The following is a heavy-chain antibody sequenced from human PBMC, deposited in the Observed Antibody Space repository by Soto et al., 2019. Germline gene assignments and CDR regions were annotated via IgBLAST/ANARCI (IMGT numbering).Heavy chain of an antibody. V-gene: IGHV1-69*06. CDR3: ATYRRRQLRPPKYYYYYGMDV. D-gene: IGHD6-6*01. J-gene: IGHJ6*02. Sequence: VPSVKVSCKVSVYALTELSMHWVRPATGQGLEWMGGIIPIFGTANYAQKFQGRVTITADKSTSTAYMELSSLRSEDTAVYYCATYRRRQLRPPKYYYYYGMDVWGQGTTVTGSS. CDR1: VYALTELS. CDR2: IIPIFGTA.